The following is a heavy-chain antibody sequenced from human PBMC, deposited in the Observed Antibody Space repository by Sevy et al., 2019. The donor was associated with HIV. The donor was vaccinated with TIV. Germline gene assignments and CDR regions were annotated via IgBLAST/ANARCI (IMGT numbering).Heavy chain of an antibody. CDR1: GFTFSSYA. D-gene: IGHD3-22*01. V-gene: IGHV3-23*01. J-gene: IGHJ4*02. CDR3: VKGYYYDSSGYYFSDC. CDR2: ISGSGGST. Sequence: GGSLRLSCAASGFTFSSYAMSWVRQAPGKGLEWVSAISGSGGSTYYADSVKGKFTISRDNSKNTLYLQMNSLRAEDKAVYYCVKGYYYDSSGYYFSDCWGQGPLVSVSS.